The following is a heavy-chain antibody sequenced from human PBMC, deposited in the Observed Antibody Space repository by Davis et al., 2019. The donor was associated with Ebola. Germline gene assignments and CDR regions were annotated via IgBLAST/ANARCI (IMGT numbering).Heavy chain of an antibody. CDR3: AKDYAYRGYFDN. CDR1: GGSFSGYY. D-gene: IGHD3-16*01. CDR2: INHSGRT. Sequence: GSLRLSCAVYGGSFSGYYWSWIRQPPGKGLEWIGEINHSGRTNYNPSLKSRVTISVDKSKNQFTLKLKSLTAADTAVYYCAKDYAYRGYFDNWGQGTLVTVSS. V-gene: IGHV4-34*01. J-gene: IGHJ4*02.